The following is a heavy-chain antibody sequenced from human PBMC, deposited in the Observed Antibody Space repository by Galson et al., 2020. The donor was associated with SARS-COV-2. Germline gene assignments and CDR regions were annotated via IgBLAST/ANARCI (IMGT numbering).Heavy chain of an antibody. Sequence: GESLKISCAASGFTFSSYAMSWVRQAPGKGLEWVSAISGSGGSTYYADSVKGRFTISRDNSKNTLYLQMNSLRAEDTAVYYCAKCHRRDGYNNFDYWGQGTLVTVSS. CDR1: GFTFSSYA. D-gene: IGHD5-12*01. J-gene: IGHJ4*02. CDR3: AKCHRRDGYNNFDY. CDR2: ISGSGGST. V-gene: IGHV3-23*01.